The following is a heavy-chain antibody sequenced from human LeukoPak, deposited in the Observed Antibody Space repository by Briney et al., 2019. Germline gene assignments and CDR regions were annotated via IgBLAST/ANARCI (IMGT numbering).Heavy chain of an antibody. J-gene: IGHJ4*02. CDR2: INPNSGGT. Sequence: GASVKASCKASGYTFTGYYMHWVRQAPGQGPEWMGWINPNSGGTNYAQKFQGRVTMTRDTSISTAYMELSRLRSDDTAVYYCAREDHGDYVLDYWGQGTLVTVSS. CDR1: GYTFTGYY. D-gene: IGHD4-17*01. CDR3: AREDHGDYVLDY. V-gene: IGHV1-2*02.